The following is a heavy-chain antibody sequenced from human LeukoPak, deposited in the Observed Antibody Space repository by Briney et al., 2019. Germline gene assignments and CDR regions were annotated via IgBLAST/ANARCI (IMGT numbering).Heavy chain of an antibody. D-gene: IGHD2-15*01. V-gene: IGHV1-18*01. J-gene: IGHJ6*03. CDR2: ISAYNGNT. Sequence: ASVKVSCKASGYTFTSYGISWVRQAPGQGLEWMGWISAYNGNTNYAQKLQGRVTMTTDTSTSTAYMELRSLRSDDTAVYYCARDFYVVAEEKYAYDYYMDVWGKGTPVTISS. CDR3: ARDFYVVAEEKYAYDYYMDV. CDR1: GYTFTSYG.